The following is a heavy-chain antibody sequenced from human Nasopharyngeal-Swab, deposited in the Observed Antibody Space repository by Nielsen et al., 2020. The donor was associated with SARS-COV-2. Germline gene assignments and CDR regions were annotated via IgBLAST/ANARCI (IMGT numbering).Heavy chain of an antibody. CDR3: ARSRRSNYYGSGSYYNIKTDAFDI. Sequence: ASVKVSCKASGYTFTSYDINWVRQATGQGLEWMGWMNPNSGNTGYAQKFQGRVTMTRNTFISTAYMELSSLRSEDTAVYYCARSRRSNYYGSGSYYNIKTDAFDIWGQGTMVTVSS. V-gene: IGHV1-8*01. J-gene: IGHJ3*02. D-gene: IGHD3-10*01. CDR1: GYTFTSYD. CDR2: MNPNSGNT.